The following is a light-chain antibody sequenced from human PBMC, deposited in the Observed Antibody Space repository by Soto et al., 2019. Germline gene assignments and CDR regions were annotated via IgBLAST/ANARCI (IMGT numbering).Light chain of an antibody. CDR2: EVS. V-gene: IGLV2-14*01. Sequence: QSVLTQPASVSGSPGQSITISCTGTSSDVGGYNFVSWFQHHPGKAPKVMIYEVSNRPSGVSNRFSGSKSGNTASLTISGLQAEDEADYYCTSYTSSSIFYVFGTGTK. J-gene: IGLJ1*01. CDR1: SSDVGGYNF. CDR3: TSYTSSSIFYV.